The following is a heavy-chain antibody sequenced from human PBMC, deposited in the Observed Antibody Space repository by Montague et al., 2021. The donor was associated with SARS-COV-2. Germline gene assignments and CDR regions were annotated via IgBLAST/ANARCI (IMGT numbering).Heavy chain of an antibody. CDR3: ARAPVAPITIFGVVTSFDY. CDR2: IYYSGST. J-gene: IGHJ4*02. CDR1: GGSISSYY. D-gene: IGHD3-3*01. Sequence: SETLSLTCTVSGGSISSYYWSWIRQPPGKGLEWIGDIYYSGSTNYNPSLKSRVTISVDTSKNQFSLKLSSVTAADTAVYYCARAPVAPITIFGVVTSFDYWGQGTLVTVSS. V-gene: IGHV4-59*01.